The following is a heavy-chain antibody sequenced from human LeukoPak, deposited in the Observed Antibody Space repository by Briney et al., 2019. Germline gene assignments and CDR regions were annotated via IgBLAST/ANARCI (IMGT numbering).Heavy chain of an antibody. D-gene: IGHD6-13*01. Sequence: SETLSLTCTVSGGSISSGPYYWNWIRQPAGKGLEWIGRISTRGSTNYNTSLKSRLTLSIDTSNNQLSLSLNSVTAADTAIYYCARDLLRGESGSWFEGFDIWGQGTKVTVSS. V-gene: IGHV4-61*02. CDR2: ISTRGST. CDR3: ARDLLRGESGSWFEGFDI. CDR1: GGSISSGPYY. J-gene: IGHJ3*02.